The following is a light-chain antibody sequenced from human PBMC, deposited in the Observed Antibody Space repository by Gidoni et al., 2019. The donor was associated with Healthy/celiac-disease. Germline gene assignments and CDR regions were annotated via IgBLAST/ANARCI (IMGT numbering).Light chain of an antibody. J-gene: IGKJ1*01. V-gene: IGKV3-20*01. CDR2: GAS. CDR3: QQYGSSPRT. CDR1: QSVSSSY. Sequence: ETVLTQPPGTLSLSPGERATLSCRASQSVSSSYLAWYQQKTGQAPRLLIYGASSRATGIPDRFSGSGSGTDFTLTISRLEPEDFAVYYCQQYGSSPRTFGQGTKVEIK.